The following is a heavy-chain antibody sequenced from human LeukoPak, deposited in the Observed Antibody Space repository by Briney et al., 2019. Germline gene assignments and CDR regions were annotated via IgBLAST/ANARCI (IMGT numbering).Heavy chain of an antibody. Sequence: SQTLSLTCALSGDSVSSNSAAWHWIRQSPSRGLEWLGSTYYRSKWYNDYAVSVKSRITINPDTSKNQFSLQLNSVTPEDTAVYYCARANSGYDFGYYYYYMDVWGKGTTVTVSS. CDR1: GDSVSSNSAA. J-gene: IGHJ6*03. CDR3: ARANSGYDFGYYYYYMDV. D-gene: IGHD5-12*01. V-gene: IGHV6-1*01. CDR2: TYYRSKWYN.